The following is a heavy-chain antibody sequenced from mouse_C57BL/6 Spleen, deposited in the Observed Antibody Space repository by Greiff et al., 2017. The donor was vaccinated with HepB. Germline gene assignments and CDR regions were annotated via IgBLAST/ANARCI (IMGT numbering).Heavy chain of an antibody. CDR1: GSTFTDYY. J-gene: IGHJ3*01. Sequence: EVQLQQSGPVLVKPGASVKMSCKASGSTFTDYYMNWVKQSQGKSLEWIGVINPYNGGTSYNQKYKGKATLPAAKSSSTTYMELNSLTSEDSAVFYCAGGDGYYAYWGQGTLVTVSA. CDR3: AGGDGYYAY. D-gene: IGHD2-3*01. CDR2: INPYNGGT. V-gene: IGHV1-19*01.